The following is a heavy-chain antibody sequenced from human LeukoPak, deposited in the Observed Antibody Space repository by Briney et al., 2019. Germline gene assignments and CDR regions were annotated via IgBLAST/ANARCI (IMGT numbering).Heavy chain of an antibody. CDR3: ARHSLPGLFNPFDM. CDR2: IHPGDSDT. V-gene: IGHV5-51*01. J-gene: IGHJ3*02. Sequence: TWEPLIISCKGSGSRFISYWIGWVRQKPGKGLEWTGIIHPGDSDTRNTPSRQVQVTISADKSISTAYLHWSSLKASDTAMYYCARHSLPGLFNPFDMWGQGTMVTVSS. D-gene: IGHD3-10*01. CDR1: GSRFISYW.